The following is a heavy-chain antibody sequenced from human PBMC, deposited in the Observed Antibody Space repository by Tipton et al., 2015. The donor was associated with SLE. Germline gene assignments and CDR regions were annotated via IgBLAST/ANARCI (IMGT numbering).Heavy chain of an antibody. V-gene: IGHV4-4*08. D-gene: IGHD6-13*01. CDR3: ARSAGYGSNWAHFDY. CDR1: GGSISSHY. CDR2: VYTSGST. Sequence: TLSLTCTVSGGSISSHYWSWIRQTPGKGLEWIGYVYTSGSTIYNPSLKSRVTISVDTSKNQFSLKLSSVTAADTAVYYCARSAGYGSNWAHFDYWGQGTLVTVSS. J-gene: IGHJ4*02.